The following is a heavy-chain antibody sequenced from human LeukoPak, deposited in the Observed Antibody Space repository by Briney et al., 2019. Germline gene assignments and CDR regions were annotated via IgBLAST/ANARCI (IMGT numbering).Heavy chain of an antibody. D-gene: IGHD5-18*01. V-gene: IGHV3-30-3*01. CDR1: GLTVSSYA. Sequence: GGSLRLSCAASGLTVSSYAMNWVRQAPGKGLEWVAVISYDGSNKYYADSVKGRFTISRDNSRNTLYLQMNSLRAEDTAVYYCARVRGDTAMVWPLDYWGQGTLVTVSS. CDR3: ARVRGDTAMVWPLDY. CDR2: ISYDGSNK. J-gene: IGHJ4*02.